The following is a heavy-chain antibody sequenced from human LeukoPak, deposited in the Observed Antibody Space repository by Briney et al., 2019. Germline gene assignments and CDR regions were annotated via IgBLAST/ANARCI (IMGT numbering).Heavy chain of an antibody. CDR1: GGSFSGYY. Sequence: SETLSLTCAVYGGSFSGYYWSWIRQPPGKGLEWIGEINHSGSTNYNPSLKSRVTISVDTSKDQFSLKLSSVTAADTAVYYCASESASGGDYWGQGTLVTVSS. CDR3: ASESASGGDY. J-gene: IGHJ4*02. V-gene: IGHV4-34*01. CDR2: INHSGST. D-gene: IGHD1-26*01.